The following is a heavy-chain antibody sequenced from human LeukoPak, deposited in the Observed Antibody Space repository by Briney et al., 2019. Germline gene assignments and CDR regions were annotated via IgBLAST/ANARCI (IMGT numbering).Heavy chain of an antibody. CDR1: GGSFSGYY. J-gene: IGHJ4*02. CDR2: INHSGST. D-gene: IGHD1/OR15-1a*01. V-gene: IGHV4-34*01. Sequence: PSETLSLTCAVYGGSFSGYYWSWIRQPPGKGLEWIGEINHSGSTNYNPSLKSRVTISVDTSKNQFSLKLSSVTAADTAVYYCARAYKPDTGTIDYWGQGTLVTVSS. CDR3: ARAYKPDTGTIDY.